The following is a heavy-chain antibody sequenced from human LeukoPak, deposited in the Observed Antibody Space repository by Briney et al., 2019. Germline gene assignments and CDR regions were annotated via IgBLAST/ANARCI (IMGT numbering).Heavy chain of an antibody. CDR3: LSGPGH. CDR1: GFTFRDSA. Sequence: GGSLRLSCAASGFTFRDSAMSWVRRAPGKGLEWLSAITGSGNTKYYADSVKGRFTVSRDNAKNSLYLQMNILRAEDTAVFYCLSGPGHCGQGALVTVSS. D-gene: IGHD6-25*01. J-gene: IGHJ4*02. V-gene: IGHV3-23*01. CDR2: ITGSGNTK.